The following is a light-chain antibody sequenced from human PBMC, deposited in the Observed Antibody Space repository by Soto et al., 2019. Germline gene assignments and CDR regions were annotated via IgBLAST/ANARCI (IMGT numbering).Light chain of an antibody. CDR1: NSNIGSKY. CDR2: RNN. V-gene: IGLV1-47*01. J-gene: IGLJ2*01. CDR3: SAWDNNLGGPA. Sequence: QAVVTQPPSASGTPGQRVSISCSGSNSNIGSKYVYWYQQLPGTAPKLLMYRNNQRPSGVPDRFSGSKSGTSASLAISGLRSEDEAAYYCSAWDNNLGGPAFGGGTKLTVL.